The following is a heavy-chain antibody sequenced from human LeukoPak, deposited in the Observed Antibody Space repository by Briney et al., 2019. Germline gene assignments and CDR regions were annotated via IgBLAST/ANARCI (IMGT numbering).Heavy chain of an antibody. CDR2: KHHSGTT. D-gene: IGHD1-26*01. CDR1: GYSISSGYY. J-gene: IGHJ4*02. Sequence: KASETLSLTCAVSGYSISSGYYWGWIRQPPGKGLEWIGCKHHSGTTYNNQSLKSRVTILIDTSTNQFSLKLSSVTAADTAVYYCARDVSGSYDFWGQGILATVSS. V-gene: IGHV4-38-2*02. CDR3: ARDVSGSYDF.